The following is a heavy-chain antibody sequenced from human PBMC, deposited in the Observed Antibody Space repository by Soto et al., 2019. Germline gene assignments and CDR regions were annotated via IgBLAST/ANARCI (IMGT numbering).Heavy chain of an antibody. J-gene: IGHJ4*02. D-gene: IGHD4-17*01. V-gene: IGHV3-15*07. CDR1: GFTFTNAW. CDR3: ATGLESGEIKTQDY. CDR2: IKSKTNGGTT. Sequence: GGSLRLSCAASGFTFTNAWMNWVRQAPWKGLELVGRIKSKTNGGTTDYAAPVKGRFTISRDDSKNTLYLQMNSLKTEDTAVYYCATGLESGEIKTQDYWGQGALVTVSS.